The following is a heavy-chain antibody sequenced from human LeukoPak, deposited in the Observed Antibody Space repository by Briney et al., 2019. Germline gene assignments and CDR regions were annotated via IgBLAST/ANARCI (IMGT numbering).Heavy chain of an antibody. CDR3: ARPRAIYGSGSYLFDY. V-gene: IGHV1-46*03. Sequence: ASVKVSCKASGYTFTSYYMHWVRQAPGQGLEWMGIINPSGGSTSCAQKFQGRVTMTRDTSTSTVYMELSSLRSEDTAVYYCARPRAIYGSGSYLFDYWGQGTLVTVSS. J-gene: IGHJ4*02. CDR1: GYTFTSYY. D-gene: IGHD3-10*01. CDR2: INPSGGST.